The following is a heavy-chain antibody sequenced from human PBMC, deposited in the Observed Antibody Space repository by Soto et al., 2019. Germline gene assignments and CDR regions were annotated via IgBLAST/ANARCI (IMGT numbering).Heavy chain of an antibody. CDR2: IIPIFGTA. V-gene: IGHV1-69*01. Sequence: QVQLVQSGAEVKKPGSSVKVSCKASGGTFRSYAISWVRQAPGQGLEWMGGIIPIFGTANYAQKFQGRVTITADESTSTAYMELSSLRSEDAAVYYCARGSQDESSGYYYGYYWGQGTLVTVSS. D-gene: IGHD3-22*01. CDR1: GGTFRSYA. CDR3: ARGSQDESSGYYYGYY. J-gene: IGHJ4*02.